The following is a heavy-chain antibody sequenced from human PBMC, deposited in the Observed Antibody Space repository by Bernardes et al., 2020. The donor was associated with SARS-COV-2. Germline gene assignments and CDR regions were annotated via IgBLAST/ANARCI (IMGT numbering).Heavy chain of an antibody. V-gene: IGHV3-21*01. CDR2: ISTSSSYI. Sequence: GGSLRLSCVVSGFTSSTYNMNWVRQAPGKGLEWVSSISTSSSYIYYADLVTGRFSISRDNAENSLYLQMNSLRAEDTAVYYCARDSDTNSSYYPDAVDIWGPGTMVTVSS. D-gene: IGHD3-22*01. CDR3: ARDSDTNSSYYPDAVDI. J-gene: IGHJ3*02. CDR1: GFTSSTYN.